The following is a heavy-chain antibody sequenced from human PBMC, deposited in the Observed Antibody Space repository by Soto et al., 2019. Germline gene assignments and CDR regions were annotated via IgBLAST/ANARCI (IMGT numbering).Heavy chain of an antibody. J-gene: IGHJ4*02. CDR1: GFSFGTYT. Sequence: GGSLRLSCAVSGFSFGTYTVNWVLQAPGMGLEWVSGLSDSVGTTHYAYSVKGRFTISRDKSKNTLYLQMNNLRAEDTAVYYCAKHLIGGRLQSTFDLWGQGTQVTVSS. V-gene: IGHV3-23*01. CDR3: AKHLIGGRLQSTFDL. CDR2: LSDSVGTT. D-gene: IGHD3-22*01.